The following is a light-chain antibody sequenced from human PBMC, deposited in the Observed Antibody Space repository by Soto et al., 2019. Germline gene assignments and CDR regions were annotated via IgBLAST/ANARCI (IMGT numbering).Light chain of an antibody. Sequence: QSALTQPASVSGSPGQSITISCTGTTSDVGGYNYVSWYQQHPGKAPKLIIYDVSDRPSGVSNRFSGSKSGHTASLTISGLQAEDEADYYCSSYTSSTSTNTVAVFGGGTKLTVL. V-gene: IGLV2-14*03. CDR1: TSDVGGYNY. CDR3: SSYTSSTSTNTVAV. CDR2: DVS. J-gene: IGLJ2*01.